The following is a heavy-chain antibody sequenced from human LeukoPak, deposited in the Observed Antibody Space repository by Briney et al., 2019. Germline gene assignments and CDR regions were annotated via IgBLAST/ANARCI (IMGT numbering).Heavy chain of an antibody. V-gene: IGHV3-30*19. CDR1: GFTFSSYG. D-gene: IGHD3-22*01. CDR3: ARGSDSSGYSNWFDP. Sequence: GGSLRLSCAASGFTFSSYGMHWVRQAPGKGLEWVAVIWYDGSNKYYADSVKGRFTISRDNSKNTLYLQMNSLRAEDTAVYYCARGSDSSGYSNWFDPWGQGTLVTVSS. CDR2: IWYDGSNK. J-gene: IGHJ5*02.